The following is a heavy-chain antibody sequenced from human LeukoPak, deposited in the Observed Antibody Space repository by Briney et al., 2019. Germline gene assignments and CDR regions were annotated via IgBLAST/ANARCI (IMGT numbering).Heavy chain of an antibody. J-gene: IGHJ4*02. CDR1: GFTFSSYW. CDR2: INSDGSST. Sequence: PGGSLRLSCAASGFTFSSYWMHWVRQAPGKGLVWVSRINSDGSSTSYADSVKGRFTISRDNSKNTLYLQMNSLRAEDTAVYYCARVGGSLKFYFDYWGQGTLVTVSS. CDR3: ARVGGSLKFYFDY. D-gene: IGHD6-13*01. V-gene: IGHV3-74*01.